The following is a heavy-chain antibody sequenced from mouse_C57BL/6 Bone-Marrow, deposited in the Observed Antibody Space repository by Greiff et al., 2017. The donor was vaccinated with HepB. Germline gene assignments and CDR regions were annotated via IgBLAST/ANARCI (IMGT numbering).Heavy chain of an antibody. Sequence: SGPELVKPGASVKISCKASGYAFSSSWMNWVKQRPGKGLEWIGRIYPGDGDTNYNGKFKGKATLTADKSSSTAYMQLSSLTSEDSAVYFCASTGDYFDYWGQGTTLTVSS. J-gene: IGHJ2*01. CDR2: IYPGDGDT. CDR1: GYAFSSSW. D-gene: IGHD4-1*02. CDR3: ASTGDYFDY. V-gene: IGHV1-82*01.